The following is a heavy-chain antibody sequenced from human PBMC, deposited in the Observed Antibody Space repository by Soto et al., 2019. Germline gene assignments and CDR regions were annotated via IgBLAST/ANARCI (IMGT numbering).Heavy chain of an antibody. D-gene: IGHD2-2*01. J-gene: IGHJ6*02. V-gene: IGHV1-69*13. CDR2: IIPIFGTA. CDR3: ARSVVPAASYYYYYGMDV. CDR1: GGTFSSYA. Sequence: GASVKVSCKASGGTFSSYAISWVRQAPGQGLEWMGGIIPIFGTANYAQKFQGRVTITADESTSTAYMELSSLRSEDTAVYYCARSVVPAASYYYYYGMDVWGQGTTVTVSS.